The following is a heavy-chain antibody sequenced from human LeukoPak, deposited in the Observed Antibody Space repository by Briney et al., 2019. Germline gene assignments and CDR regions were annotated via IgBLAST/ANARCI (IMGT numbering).Heavy chain of an antibody. CDR3: AKDQRGRVRYYYMDV. V-gene: IGHV3-74*01. D-gene: IGHD3-10*01. CDR2: TNTDESRT. J-gene: IGHJ6*03. CDR1: GFTFCDYW. Sequence: GGSLRLSCAASGFTFCDYWMHWVRQAPGKGLVWVPRTNTDESRTRYTDSLKGRFTISRDNSKNTIYLQMNSLRAEDTAVYYCAKDQRGRVRYYYMDVWGKGTTVTVSS.